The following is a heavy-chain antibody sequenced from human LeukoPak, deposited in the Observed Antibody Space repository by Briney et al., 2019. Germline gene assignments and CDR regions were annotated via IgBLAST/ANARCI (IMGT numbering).Heavy chain of an antibody. Sequence: SETLSLTFTVSVGSISNYHWTWIRRPAGKGLEWIGHIYARGTTIYNPSLHSRVNISVDKSKNHVSLKLSAVTAAEPAMYYCARDGVHFRIFGVVTIPSVLGVFDMWDHGTMVSVSS. D-gene: IGHD3-3*01. CDR2: IYARGTT. J-gene: IGHJ3*02. V-gene: IGHV4-4*07. CDR3: ARDGVHFRIFGVVTIPSVLGVFDM. CDR1: VGSISNYH.